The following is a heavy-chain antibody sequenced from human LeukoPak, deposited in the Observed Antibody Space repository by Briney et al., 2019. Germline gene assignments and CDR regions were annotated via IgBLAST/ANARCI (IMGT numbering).Heavy chain of an antibody. Sequence: GASVKVSCKASGYTFTGYYMLWVRQAPGQGLEWMGWLNPNSGGTNYAQKFQGRVTMTRDTSISTAYMELSRLRSDDTAVYYCARAYCGGDCYLGWYFDLWGRGTLVTVSS. J-gene: IGHJ2*01. CDR1: GYTFTGYY. CDR3: ARAYCGGDCYLGWYFDL. V-gene: IGHV1-2*02. D-gene: IGHD2-21*02. CDR2: LNPNSGGT.